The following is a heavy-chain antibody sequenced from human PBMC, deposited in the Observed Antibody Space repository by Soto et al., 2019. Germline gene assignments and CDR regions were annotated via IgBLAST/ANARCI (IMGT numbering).Heavy chain of an antibody. Sequence: QVQLVQSGAEVKKPGASVKVSCKASGYTFTTYGISWVRQAPGQGLEWMGWLSASNGNTYYGQKFQGRVTMTTDSFTSTAYMELSSLTYDDTAVYYCARALPYSSSWDSWGRGTLVTVSS. V-gene: IGHV1-18*01. J-gene: IGHJ4*02. CDR3: ARALPYSSSWDS. D-gene: IGHD6-13*01. CDR2: LSASNGNT. CDR1: GYTFTTYG.